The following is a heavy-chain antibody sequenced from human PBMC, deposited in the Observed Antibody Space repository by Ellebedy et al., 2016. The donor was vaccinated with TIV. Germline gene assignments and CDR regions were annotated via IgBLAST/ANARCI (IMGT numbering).Heavy chain of an antibody. J-gene: IGHJ4*02. CDR3: ARDPSTYSGYYHFDY. Sequence: GESLKISCAASGFTFSSYSMNWVRQAPGKGLEWVSSISSSSSYIYYADSVKGRFTISRDNSKNTLYLQMNSLRAEDTAVYYCARDPSTYSGYYHFDYWGQGTLVTVSS. V-gene: IGHV3-21*01. D-gene: IGHD1-26*01. CDR1: GFTFSSYS. CDR2: ISSSSSYI.